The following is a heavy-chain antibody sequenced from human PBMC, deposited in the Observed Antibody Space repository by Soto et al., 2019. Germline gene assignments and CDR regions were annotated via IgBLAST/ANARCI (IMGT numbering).Heavy chain of an antibody. D-gene: IGHD3-3*01. V-gene: IGHV4-34*01. CDR2: INHTGGT. CDR3: ATRITVFGLLIPPFDP. CDR1: GGSVNGYY. Sequence: SETLSLTCAVYGGSVNGYYWNWIRQPPGKGLEWIGEINHTGGTHYNPSLKSRVTMSVDTSKNQFSLGLSSVTAADTDIYYCATRITVFGLLIPPFDPWGQGTQVTVSS. J-gene: IGHJ5*02.